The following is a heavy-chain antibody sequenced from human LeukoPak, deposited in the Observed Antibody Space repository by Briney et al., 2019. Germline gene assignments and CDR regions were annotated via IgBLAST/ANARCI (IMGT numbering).Heavy chain of an antibody. V-gene: IGHV3-21*01. D-gene: IGHD1-14*01. J-gene: IGHJ4*02. CDR3: AREPGSRPTYYFDY. Sequence: GGSLRLSCAASGFAFDTYSMAWVRQAPGKGLEWVSSISSNSVYIYYADSLKGRFTISRDNSKNTLYLQMNSLRAEDTAVYYCAREPGSRPTYYFDYWGQGTLVTVSS. CDR2: ISSNSVYI. CDR1: GFAFDTYS.